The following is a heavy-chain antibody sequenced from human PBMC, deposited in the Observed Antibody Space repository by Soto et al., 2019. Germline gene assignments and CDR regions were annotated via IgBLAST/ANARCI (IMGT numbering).Heavy chain of an antibody. CDR1: GYTFTSYG. D-gene: IGHD3-22*01. Sequence: QIQLMQSGAEVKKPGASVKVSCKASGYTFTSYGIHWVRQAPGQRLEWTGWINAGNGNTKYSEKFQGRVTITRDTCASTDYLELSSLRSEDTDVYFCERDPNDSSAEYHHYYYGMDVWGQGTTVTVSS. J-gene: IGHJ6*02. V-gene: IGHV1-3*01. CDR3: ERDPNDSSAEYHHYYYGMDV. CDR2: INAGNGNT.